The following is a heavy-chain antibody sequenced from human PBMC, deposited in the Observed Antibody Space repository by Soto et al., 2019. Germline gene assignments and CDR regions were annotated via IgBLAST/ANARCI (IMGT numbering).Heavy chain of an antibody. V-gene: IGHV4-31*03. CDR3: ARDLQYSRLFYGMDV. Sequence: QVQLQESGPGLVKPSQTLSLTCTVSGGSISSGGYYWSWIPQHPGKGLGWIGYIYYSGSTYYNPSLKSRVTISVDTSKNQFSLKLSSVTAADTAVYYCARDLQYSRLFYGMDVWGQGTTVTVSS. J-gene: IGHJ6*02. CDR1: GGSISSGGYY. CDR2: IYYSGST. D-gene: IGHD6-13*01.